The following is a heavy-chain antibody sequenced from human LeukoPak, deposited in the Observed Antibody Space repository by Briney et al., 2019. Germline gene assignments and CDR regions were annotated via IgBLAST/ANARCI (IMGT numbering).Heavy chain of an antibody. J-gene: IGHJ4*02. CDR3: ARGHINHAGAFDY. D-gene: IGHD3-10*01. Sequence: GGSLRLSCAASGFTFSTYWMSWVRQAPGKGLEWVANIKEDGSEKYYVDSVKGRFTISRDNAKKSLFLQMNSLRADDTAVYYCARGHINHAGAFDYWGQGTLVTVSS. CDR1: GFTFSTYW. CDR2: IKEDGSEK. V-gene: IGHV3-7*01.